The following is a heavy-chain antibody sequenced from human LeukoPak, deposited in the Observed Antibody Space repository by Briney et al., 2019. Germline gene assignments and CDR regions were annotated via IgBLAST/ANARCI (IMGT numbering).Heavy chain of an antibody. J-gene: IGHJ6*03. CDR1: GGSFGGYY. CDR3: AREYSSSFHYYYYYYMDV. Sequence: PSETLSLTCAVYGGSFGGYYWSWIRQPPRKGLEWIGEINHSGSTNYNPSLKSRVTISVDTSKNQFSLKLSSVTAADTAVYYCAREYSSSFHYYYYYYMDVWGKGTTVTVSS. CDR2: INHSGST. D-gene: IGHD6-6*01. V-gene: IGHV4-34*01.